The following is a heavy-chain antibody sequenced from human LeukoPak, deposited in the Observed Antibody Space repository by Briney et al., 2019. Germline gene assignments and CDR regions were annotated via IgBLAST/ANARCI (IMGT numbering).Heavy chain of an antibody. D-gene: IGHD4-11*01. CDR2: IYTSGST. Sequence: SETLSLTCTVSGGSISSYYWSWIRQPAGKGLEWIGRIYTSGSTNYSPSLKSRVTMSVDTSKNQFSLKLSSVTAADTAVYYCAASDYYSNFDYWGQGTLVTVSS. CDR3: AASDYYSNFDY. CDR1: GGSISSYY. J-gene: IGHJ4*02. V-gene: IGHV4-4*07.